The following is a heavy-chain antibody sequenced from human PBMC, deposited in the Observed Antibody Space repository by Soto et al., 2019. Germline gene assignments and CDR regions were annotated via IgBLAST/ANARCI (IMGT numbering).Heavy chain of an antibody. CDR2: ISPADSDT. CDR3: ARPSHWLVLTDAFDI. Sequence: PGESLKICCKGSGYSFTSYWIGWVRQMPGKGLEWMGIISPADSDTRYSTSFHGQVTISADKSISTAYLQWSSLKASDTAMYYCARPSHWLVLTDAFDIWGQGTMVTVSS. J-gene: IGHJ3*02. V-gene: IGHV5-51*01. D-gene: IGHD6-19*01. CDR1: GYSFTSYW.